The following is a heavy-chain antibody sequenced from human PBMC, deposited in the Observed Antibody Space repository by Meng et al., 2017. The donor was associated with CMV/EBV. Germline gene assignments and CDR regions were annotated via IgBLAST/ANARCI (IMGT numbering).Heavy chain of an antibody. CDR2: INPSGGST. J-gene: IGHJ3*02. D-gene: IGHD6-6*01. V-gene: IGHV1-46*01. CDR3: ARAEYSSFLDAFDI. Sequence: ASVKVSCKASGYTFTSYYMHWVRQAPGQGLEWMGIINPSGGSTSYAQKFQGQVTISADKSISTAYLQWSSLKASDTAMYYCARAEYSSFLDAFDIWGQGTMVTVSS. CDR1: GYTFTSYY.